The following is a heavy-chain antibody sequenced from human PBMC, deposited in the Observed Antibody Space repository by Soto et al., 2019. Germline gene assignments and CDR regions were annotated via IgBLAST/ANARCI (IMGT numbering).Heavy chain of an antibody. V-gene: IGHV1-2*04. CDR2: INPNSGGT. Sequence: ASVKVSCKASGYTFTSYDMHWVRQAPGQGLEWMGWINPNSGGTNYAQKFQGWVTMTRDTSISTAYMELSRLRSDDTAVYYCARGTNEWKKLWFLLYYWGQGTLVTVSS. CDR1: GYTFTSYD. CDR3: ARGTNEWKKLWFLLYY. D-gene: IGHD5-18*01. J-gene: IGHJ4*02.